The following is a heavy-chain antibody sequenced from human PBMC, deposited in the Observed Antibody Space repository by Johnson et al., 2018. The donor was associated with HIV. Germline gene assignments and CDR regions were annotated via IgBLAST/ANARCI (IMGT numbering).Heavy chain of an antibody. CDR1: GFTFASSA. V-gene: IGHV3-66*01. CDR3: ARGAVGCTTYAFDI. Sequence: VQLVESGGGLVQPGGSLRLSCAASGFTFASSAMSWVRQAPGKGLEWVSVIYTGGSTYYADSVRGRFTISRDNSKNTLYLQMNSLRVEDTAVYYCARGAVGCTTYAFDIWGQGTMVTVSS. J-gene: IGHJ3*02. CDR2: IYTGGST. D-gene: IGHD1-26*01.